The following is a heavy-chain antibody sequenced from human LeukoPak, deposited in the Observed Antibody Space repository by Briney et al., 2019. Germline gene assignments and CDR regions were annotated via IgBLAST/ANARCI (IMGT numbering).Heavy chain of an antibody. V-gene: IGHV1-24*01. Sequence: GASVKVSCKVSGYTLTELSMHWVRQAPATGLEWMGGFDPEDGETDYAQKFHGRVTMTEDTSTDTAYMELSSLRSEDTAVYYCATGLALWFGELSAYWGQGTLVTVSS. D-gene: IGHD3-10*01. J-gene: IGHJ4*02. CDR1: GYTLTELS. CDR2: FDPEDGET. CDR3: ATGLALWFGELSAY.